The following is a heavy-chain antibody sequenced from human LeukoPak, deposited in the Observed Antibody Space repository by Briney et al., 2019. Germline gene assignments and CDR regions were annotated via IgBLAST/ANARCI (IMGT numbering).Heavy chain of an antibody. V-gene: IGHV3-23*01. CDR1: GFTFSSYA. D-gene: IGHD3-3*01. CDR2: ISGSGGST. Sequence: PGGSLRLSCAASGFTFSSYAMSWVRQAPGKGLEWVSAISGSGGSTYYADSVKGRFTISRDNSKNTLYLQMNSLRAEDTAVYYCAKSVPPGYYDSWSGYYMLYYFDYWGQGTLVTVSS. CDR3: AKSVPPGYYDSWSGYYMLYYFDY. J-gene: IGHJ4*02.